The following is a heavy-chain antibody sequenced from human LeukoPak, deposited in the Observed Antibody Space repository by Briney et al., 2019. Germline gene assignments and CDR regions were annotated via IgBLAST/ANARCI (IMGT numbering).Heavy chain of an antibody. V-gene: IGHV1-18*04. D-gene: IGHD6-13*01. CDR1: GYTFTGYY. CDR3: AREQGIAAAGTFDY. CDR2: ISAYNGNT. Sequence: GASVKVSCKASGYTFTGYYMHWVRQAPGQGLEWMGWISAYNGNTNYAQKLQGRVTMTTDTSTSTAYMELRSLRSDDTAVYYCAREQGIAAAGTFDYWGQGTLVTVSS. J-gene: IGHJ4*02.